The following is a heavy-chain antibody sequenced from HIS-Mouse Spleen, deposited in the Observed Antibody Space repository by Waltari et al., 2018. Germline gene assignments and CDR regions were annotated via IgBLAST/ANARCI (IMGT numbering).Heavy chain of an antibody. CDR2: INPNSGGT. Sequence: QVQLVQSGAEVKTPGASGQVSCRASGYTFPGHYMHWVRKAPGQGLEWMGWINPNSGGTNYAQKFQGRVTMTRDTSISTAYMELSRLRSDDTAVYYCARDSGFQHWGQGTLVTVSS. CDR1: GYTFPGHY. D-gene: IGHD3-10*01. CDR3: ARDSGFQH. J-gene: IGHJ1*01. V-gene: IGHV1-2*02.